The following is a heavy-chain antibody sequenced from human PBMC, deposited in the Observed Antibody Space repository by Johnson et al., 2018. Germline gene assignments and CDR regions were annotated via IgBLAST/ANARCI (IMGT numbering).Heavy chain of an antibody. J-gene: IGHJ4*02. CDR3: ARDSAGSGAITGTPFGLYY. D-gene: IGHD1-20*01. V-gene: IGHV3-30*03. Sequence: QVQLVQSGGGVVQPGRSLRLSCAASGFTFSSYGMHWVRQAPGKGLEWVAVISYDGTSKYYADSVKGRFTISRDNSKNTLYLQMNSLRADDTALYYCARDSAGSGAITGTPFGLYYLGQGTLVTVSS. CDR1: GFTFSSYG. CDR2: ISYDGTSK.